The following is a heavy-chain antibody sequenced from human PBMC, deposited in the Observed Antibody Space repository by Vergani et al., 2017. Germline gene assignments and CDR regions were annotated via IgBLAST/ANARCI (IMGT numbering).Heavy chain of an antibody. Sequence: QVQLVQSGAEVKKPGSSVKVSCKASGGTFSSYAISWVRQAPGQGLEWMGGIIPIFCTANYAQKFQGRVTITADESTSTAYMELSSLRSEDTAVYYCARSYCSSTSCPNIVHHAEYFQHWGQGTLVTVSS. D-gene: IGHD2-2*01. CDR1: GGTFSSYA. J-gene: IGHJ1*01. V-gene: IGHV1-69*01. CDR3: ARSYCSSTSCPNIVHHAEYFQH. CDR2: IIPIFCTA.